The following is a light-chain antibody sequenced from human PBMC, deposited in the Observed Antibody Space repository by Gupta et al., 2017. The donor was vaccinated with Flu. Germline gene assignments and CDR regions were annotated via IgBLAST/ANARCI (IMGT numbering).Light chain of an antibody. Sequence: GERAPLSGRASQSISSYVAWYQQKPGQAPRLLISNASNRATGIPAKFSGSGSGTDFTLTISSLEPEDFAVYYCQQRAGWPKTFGQGTKVEIK. CDR3: QQRAGWPKT. J-gene: IGKJ1*01. CDR1: QSISSY. CDR2: NAS. V-gene: IGKV3-11*01.